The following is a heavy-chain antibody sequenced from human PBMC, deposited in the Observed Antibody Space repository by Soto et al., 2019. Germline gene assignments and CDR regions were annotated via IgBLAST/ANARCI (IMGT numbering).Heavy chain of an antibody. CDR3: ARVRQHLVPYYFDY. J-gene: IGHJ4*01. CDR1: GGSIRSDDYY. Sequence: TLSLTCTVSGGSIRSDDYYWSWIRQHPGKGLESIGYIYYSGSTYYNPSLKSRVTISVDRSKNQFSLKLRSVTAADTAVYYCARVRQHLVPYYFDYWGHGTLVTVSS. D-gene: IGHD6-13*01. V-gene: IGHV4-31*03. CDR2: IYYSGST.